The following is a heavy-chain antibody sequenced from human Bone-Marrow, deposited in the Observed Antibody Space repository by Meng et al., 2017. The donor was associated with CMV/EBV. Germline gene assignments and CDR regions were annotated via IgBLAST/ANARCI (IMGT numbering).Heavy chain of an antibody. D-gene: IGHD6-13*01. V-gene: IGHV4-59*01. CDR2: VYYIGST. CDR3: GRDHSSSWSFDY. J-gene: IGHJ4*02. CDR1: GGSISVFY. Sequence: SESLSLTCTVSGGSISVFYWSWIRQPPGKGLEWIGYVYYIGSTNYNPSLKSRATISVDTSKNQFSRKLRSLTAADTAIYYCGRDHSSSWSFDYWGQGTLVTVSS.